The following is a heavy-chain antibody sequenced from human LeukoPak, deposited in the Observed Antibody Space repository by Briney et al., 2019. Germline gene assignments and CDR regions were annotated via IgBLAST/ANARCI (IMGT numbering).Heavy chain of an antibody. J-gene: IGHJ4*02. V-gene: IGHV3-48*04. CDR1: GFTFTTYW. CDR2: ISISGSSI. CDR3: ARERFHGSGAPKYDF. D-gene: IGHD3-10*01. Sequence: PGGSLRLSCAASGFTFTTYWMGWVRQAPGKGLEWVAYISISGSSIYYADAVKGRFTISRDNAKNSLYLQGKSLRVDDTAVYYCARERFHGSGAPKYDFWGQGTLVTVSS.